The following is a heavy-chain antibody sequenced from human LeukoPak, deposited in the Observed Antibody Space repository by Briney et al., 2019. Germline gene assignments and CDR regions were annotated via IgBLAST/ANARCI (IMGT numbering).Heavy chain of an antibody. V-gene: IGHV3-23*01. CDR3: AEVSWANYFDY. CDR1: GFTFSSYA. D-gene: IGHD6-13*01. J-gene: IGHJ4*02. CDR2: ISGSGGNT. Sequence: GGSLRLSCAASGFTFSSYAMSWVRQAPGKGLEWVSGISGSGGNTHYADSVRGRFTISRDNSRNTVYLEMNSLRAEDTAIYYCAEVSWANYFDYWGQGTLVTVSS.